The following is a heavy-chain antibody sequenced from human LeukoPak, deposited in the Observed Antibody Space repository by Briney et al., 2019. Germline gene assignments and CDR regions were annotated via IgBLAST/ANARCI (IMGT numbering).Heavy chain of an antibody. J-gene: IGHJ3*02. Sequence: PGGSLRLSCAASGFTFSSYGMHWVRQAPGKGLEWVAVISYDGSNKYYADSVKGRFTISRDNSKNTLYLQMNSLRDEDTAVYYCAKGQVVVVEPDAFDIWGQGTMVTVSS. CDR1: GFTFSSYG. D-gene: IGHD2-15*01. CDR3: AKGQVVVVEPDAFDI. CDR2: ISYDGSNK. V-gene: IGHV3-30*18.